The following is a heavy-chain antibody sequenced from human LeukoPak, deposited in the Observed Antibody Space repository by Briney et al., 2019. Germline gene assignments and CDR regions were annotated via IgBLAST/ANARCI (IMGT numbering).Heavy chain of an antibody. CDR2: ISSSSTTI. CDR3: AKDASTMILMYYLDY. CDR1: GFTFSLYS. V-gene: IGHV3-48*01. D-gene: IGHD2-8*01. Sequence: GGSLRLSCVSSGFTFSLYSMTWVRQAPGKGLEWVSYISSSSTTINYAESVKGRFTISRDNSKNTLYLQMNSLRAEDTAVYYCAKDASTMILMYYLDYWGQGTLVTVSS. J-gene: IGHJ4*02.